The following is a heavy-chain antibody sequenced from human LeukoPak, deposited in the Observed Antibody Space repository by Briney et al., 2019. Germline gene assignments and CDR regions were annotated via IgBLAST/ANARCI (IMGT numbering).Heavy chain of an antibody. J-gene: IGHJ6*03. CDR3: ARSLYPSVADTYYYYYYMDV. Sequence: ASVKVSCKASGYTFTGYYMHWVRLAPGQGLEWMGRINPNSGGTNYAQKFQGRVTMTRDTSISTAYMELSRLRSDDTAVYYCARSLYPSVADTYYYYYYMDVWGKGTTVTVSS. V-gene: IGHV1-2*06. D-gene: IGHD6-19*01. CDR2: INPNSGGT. CDR1: GYTFTGYY.